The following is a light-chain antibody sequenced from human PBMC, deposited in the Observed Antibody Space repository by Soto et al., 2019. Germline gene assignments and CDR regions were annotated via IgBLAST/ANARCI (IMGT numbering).Light chain of an antibody. CDR2: KAS. J-gene: IGKJ2*01. Sequence: DIRMTQSPSSLSASVGDRVTITCRASQNIGTSLNWYQQKPGKAPTALIYKASTMQGGVPSRFSGSGSGTDFALTISSLQPEDSATYYCQQSYSSLVYNFGPGTKLEIK. V-gene: IGKV1-39*01. CDR1: QNIGTS. CDR3: QQSYSSLVYN.